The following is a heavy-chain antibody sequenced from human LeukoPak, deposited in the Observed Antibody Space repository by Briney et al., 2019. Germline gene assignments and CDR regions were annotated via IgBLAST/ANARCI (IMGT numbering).Heavy chain of an antibody. CDR3: ARAVYYSNYLGY. J-gene: IGHJ4*01. CDR2: ISGSGGRT. CDR1: GFTFSTYA. D-gene: IGHD3-10*01. V-gene: IGHV3-23*01. Sequence: GGSLRLSCAASGFTFSTYAMGWVRQAPGKGLEWVSAISGSGGRTYYADSVKGRFTISRDNAKNTLYLQMNSLRAEDTAMYYCARAVYYSNYLGYWGQGTLVTVSS.